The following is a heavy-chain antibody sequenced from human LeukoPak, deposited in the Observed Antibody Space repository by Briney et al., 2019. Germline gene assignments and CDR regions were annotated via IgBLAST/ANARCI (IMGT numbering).Heavy chain of an antibody. D-gene: IGHD4-23*01. J-gene: IGHJ4*02. V-gene: IGHV1-46*01. CDR3: AISANGGNSFWNY. CDR1: GYTFTGYY. CDR2: INPSGGST. Sequence: ASVKVSCKASGYTFTGYYMHWVRQAPGQGLEWMGIINPSGGSTSYAQKFQGRVTMTRDTSTSTVYMELSSLRSEDTAVYYCAISANGGNSFWNYWGQGTLVTVSS.